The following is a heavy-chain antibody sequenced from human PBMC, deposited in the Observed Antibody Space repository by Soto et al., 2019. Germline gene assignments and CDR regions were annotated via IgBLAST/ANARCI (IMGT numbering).Heavy chain of an antibody. CDR1: GFTFSDYY. CDR2: ISSSGSTI. Sequence: PGGSLRLSCAASGFTFSDYYMSWIRQAPGKGLEWVSYISSSGSTIYYADSVKGRFTISRDNAKNSLYLQMNSLRAEDTAVYYCARDKVVVVTAIYRGTNAFDIWGQGTMVTVSS. J-gene: IGHJ3*02. D-gene: IGHD2-21*02. CDR3: ARDKVVVVTAIYRGTNAFDI. V-gene: IGHV3-11*01.